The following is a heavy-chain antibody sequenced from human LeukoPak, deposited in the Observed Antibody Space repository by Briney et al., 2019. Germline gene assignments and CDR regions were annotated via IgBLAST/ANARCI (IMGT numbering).Heavy chain of an antibody. J-gene: IGHJ2*01. V-gene: IGHV4-4*07. CDR3: ARGYSYGPYWYFDL. Sequence: SETLSLTCTVSGGSISSYYWSWIRQPAGKGLEWIGRIYTSGSTNYNPSLKSRVTMSVDTSKNQFSLKLSSLTAADTAVYYCARGYSYGPYWYFDLWGRGTLVTVSS. D-gene: IGHD5-18*01. CDR2: IYTSGST. CDR1: GGSISSYY.